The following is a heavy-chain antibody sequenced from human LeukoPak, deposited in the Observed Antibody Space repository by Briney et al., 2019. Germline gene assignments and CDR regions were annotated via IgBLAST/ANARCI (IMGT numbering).Heavy chain of an antibody. D-gene: IGHD3/OR15-3a*01. J-gene: IGHJ4*02. CDR3: ARAGPSADFGLVPLAHYFDY. Sequence: TSETLTLTCTVSGGSISNQYWSWIRQHPGKGLEWIGYIYYSGTIFYNPSLKSLVSISIDTSKNQFSLKLSSVTAADTAVYYCARAGPSADFGLVPLAHYFDYWGQGILVTVSS. V-gene: IGHV4-31*01. CDR2: IYYSGTI. CDR1: GGSISNQY.